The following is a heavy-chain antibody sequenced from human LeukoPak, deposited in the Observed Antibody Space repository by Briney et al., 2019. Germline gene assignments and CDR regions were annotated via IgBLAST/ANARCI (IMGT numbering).Heavy chain of an antibody. Sequence: PSETLSLTCTVSGGSISSSSSYWGWIRQPPGKGLEWIGSIYYSGSTYYNPSLKSRVAISVDKSKNQFSLKLSYVTAADTAVYYCARLSHYFDSSGYYYVRFFDYWGQGTLVTVSS. CDR1: GGSISSSSSY. CDR2: IYYSGST. D-gene: IGHD3-22*01. V-gene: IGHV4-39*07. J-gene: IGHJ4*02. CDR3: ARLSHYFDSSGYYYVRFFDY.